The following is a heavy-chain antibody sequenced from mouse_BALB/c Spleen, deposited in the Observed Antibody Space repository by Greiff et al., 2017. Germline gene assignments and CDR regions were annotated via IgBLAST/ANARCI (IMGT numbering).Heavy chain of an antibody. J-gene: IGHJ2*01. CDR2: INPSTGYT. Sequence: VQLQQSAAELARPGASVKMSCKASGYTFTSYWMHWVKQRPGQGLEWIGYINPSTGYTEYNQKFKDKATLTADKSSSTAYMQLSSLTSEDSAVYYCARPTADYWGQGTTLTVSS. CDR1: GYTFTSYW. D-gene: IGHD1-2*01. CDR3: ARPTADY. V-gene: IGHV1-4*02.